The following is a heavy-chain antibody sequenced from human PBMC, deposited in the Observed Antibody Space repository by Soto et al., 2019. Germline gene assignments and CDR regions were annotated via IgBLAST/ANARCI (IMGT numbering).Heavy chain of an antibody. CDR3: AIIATASSQLNY. V-gene: IGHV3-30-3*01. Sequence: GGSLRLSCAASGFTFSSYAMHWVRQAPGKGLEWVAVISYDGSNKYYADSVKGRFTTSRDNSKNTLYLQMNSLGAEYTSVYYCAIIATASSQLNYWGQGTRVTVSS. CDR2: ISYDGSNK. J-gene: IGHJ4*02. CDR1: GFTFSSYA. D-gene: IGHD6-13*01.